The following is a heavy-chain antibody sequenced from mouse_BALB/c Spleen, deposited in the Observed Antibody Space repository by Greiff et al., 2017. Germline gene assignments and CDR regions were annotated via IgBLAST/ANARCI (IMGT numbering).Heavy chain of an antibody. V-gene: IGHV3-8*02. Sequence: EVKLQESGPSLVKPSQTLSLTCSVTGDSITSGYWNWIRKFPGNKLEYMGYISYSGSTYYNPSLKSRISITRDTSKNQYYLQLNSVTTEDTATYYCARDVYYGRAGSFAYWGQGTLVTVSA. CDR2: ISYSGST. CDR1: GDSITSGY. D-gene: IGHD1-1*01. CDR3: ARDVYYGRAGSFAY. J-gene: IGHJ3*01.